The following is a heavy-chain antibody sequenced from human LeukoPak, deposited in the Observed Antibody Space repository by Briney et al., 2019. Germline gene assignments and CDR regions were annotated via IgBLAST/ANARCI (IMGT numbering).Heavy chain of an antibody. CDR2: ISSSGSTI. J-gene: IGHJ4*02. V-gene: IGHV3-11*01. D-gene: IGHD3-10*01. CDR3: ARDRVTMVRGVHNYFDY. Sequence: GGSLRLSCAASGFTFSDYYMSWIRQVPGKGLEWVSYISSSGSTIYYADSVKGRFTISRDNAKNSLYLQMNSLRAEDTAVYYCARDRVTMVRGVHNYFDYWGQGTLVTVSS. CDR1: GFTFSDYY.